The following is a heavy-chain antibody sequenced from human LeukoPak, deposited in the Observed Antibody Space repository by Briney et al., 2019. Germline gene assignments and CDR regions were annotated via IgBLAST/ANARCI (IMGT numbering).Heavy chain of an antibody. D-gene: IGHD2-15*01. V-gene: IGHV1-69*13. CDR2: IIPIFGTA. Sequence: GASLKVSCKASGDTFSSYAISWVRQAPGQGLEWMGGIIPIFGTANYAQKFQGRVTITADEATSTAYMELSSLRSEDTAVYYCARELTKSMLLDYWGQGTLVTVSS. CDR1: GDTFSSYA. J-gene: IGHJ4*02. CDR3: ARELTKSMLLDY.